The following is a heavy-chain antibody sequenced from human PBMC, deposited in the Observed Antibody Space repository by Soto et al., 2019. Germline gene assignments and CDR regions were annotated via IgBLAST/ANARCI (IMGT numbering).Heavy chain of an antibody. J-gene: IGHJ4*02. V-gene: IGHV4-59*08. CDR3: ARLSRGAAAGFDF. Sequence: PSETLSLTCTVSGGSINTYYWSWIRQPPGKGLEWIAYIFYTGSTNYNPSLKSRVTISIDTSKNQFSLNLSSVTAADTAVYYCARLSRGAAAGFDFWGQGTLVTVSS. CDR2: IFYTGST. D-gene: IGHD6-13*01. CDR1: GGSINTYY.